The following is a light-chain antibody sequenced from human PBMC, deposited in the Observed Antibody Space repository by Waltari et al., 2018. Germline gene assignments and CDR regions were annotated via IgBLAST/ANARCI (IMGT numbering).Light chain of an antibody. J-gene: IGLJ2*01. CDR2: DVS. V-gene: IGLV2-14*01. CDR3: SSYTSSSTL. CDR1: SSDVGGYNY. Sequence: QSALTQPASVSGSPGQSITFSCTGTSSDVGGYNYVSWYQQYPGKAPKLMVYDVSKRPSGVSDRFSGSKSGNTASLTISGLQAEDEADYYCSSYTSSSTLFGGGTKLTVL.